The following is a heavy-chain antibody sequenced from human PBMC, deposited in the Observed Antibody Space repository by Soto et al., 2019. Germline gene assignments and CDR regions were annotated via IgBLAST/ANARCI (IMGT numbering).Heavy chain of an antibody. D-gene: IGHD6-13*01. Sequence: EVQLVESGGGLVQPGGSLRLSCAASGFTFGSYPMHWVRQAPGKGLEYVSAISTNGDRTFYANSVKGRFTISRDNSKNTLYLQMGSLRAEEMGVYYCAREGMSRPRWVFDYWGQGTLVTASS. V-gene: IGHV3-64*01. CDR3: AREGMSRPRWVFDY. CDR1: GFTFGSYP. CDR2: ISTNGDRT. J-gene: IGHJ4*02.